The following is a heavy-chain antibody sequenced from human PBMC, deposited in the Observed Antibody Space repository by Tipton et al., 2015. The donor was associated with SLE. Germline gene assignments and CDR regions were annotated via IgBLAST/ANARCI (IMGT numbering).Heavy chain of an antibody. CDR1: GGSFSGYY. D-gene: IGHD6-13*01. CDR3: ARGNPLAAAFDY. Sequence: TLSLTCAVYGGSFSGYYWSWIRQPPGKGLEWIGEINHSGSTNYNPSLKSRVTISVHTSKNQFSLKLTSVTAADTAVYYCARGNPLAAAFDYWGQGTLVTVSS. V-gene: IGHV4-34*01. J-gene: IGHJ4*02. CDR2: INHSGST.